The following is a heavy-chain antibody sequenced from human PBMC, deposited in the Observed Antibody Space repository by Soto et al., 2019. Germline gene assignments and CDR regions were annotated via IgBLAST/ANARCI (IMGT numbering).Heavy chain of an antibody. J-gene: IGHJ6*02. Sequence: QVQLVQSGAEVKKPGSSVKVSCKASGGTFSSYAISWVRQAPGQGLEWMGGIIPIFGTANYAQKFQGRVTIPADESTSTAYMELSSLRSEDTAVYYCARDGVRGVMSRFYYGMDVWGQGTTVTVSS. CDR2: IIPIFGTA. CDR1: GGTFSSYA. V-gene: IGHV1-69*12. CDR3: ARDGVRGVMSRFYYGMDV. D-gene: IGHD3-10*01.